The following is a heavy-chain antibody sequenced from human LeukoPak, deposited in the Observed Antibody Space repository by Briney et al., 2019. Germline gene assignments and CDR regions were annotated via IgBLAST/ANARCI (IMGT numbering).Heavy chain of an antibody. CDR3: ASSGITPG. CDR1: GFTFDDYA. V-gene: IGHV3-43*02. D-gene: IGHD3-10*01. Sequence: GGSLRLSCAASGFTFDDYAMHWVRQAPGKGLEWVSLMRGDGGSTYYADSVKGRFTICRDNSKNSLYLQMNSLRTEDTALYYCASSGITPGWGQGTLVTVSS. J-gene: IGHJ4*02. CDR2: MRGDGGST.